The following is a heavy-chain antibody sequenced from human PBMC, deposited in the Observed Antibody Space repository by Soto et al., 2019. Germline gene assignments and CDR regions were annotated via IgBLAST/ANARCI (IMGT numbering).Heavy chain of an antibody. V-gene: IGHV4-31*03. D-gene: IGHD3-9*01. J-gene: IGHJ2*01. CDR2: IYYSGST. CDR3: ARSPPYYDILTPGCRGSSGYCGWYFDL. Sequence: QVQLQESGPGLVKPSQTLSLTCTVSGGSISSGGYYWSWIRQHPGKGLEWIGYIYYSGSTYYNPSLKSRVTISVDTSKNQFSLKLSSVTAADTAVYYCARSPPYYDILTPGCRGSSGYCGWYFDLWGRGTLVTVSS. CDR1: GGSISSGGYY.